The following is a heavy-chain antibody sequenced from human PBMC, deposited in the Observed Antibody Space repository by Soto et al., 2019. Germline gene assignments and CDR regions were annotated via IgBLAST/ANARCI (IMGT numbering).Heavy chain of an antibody. J-gene: IGHJ6*03. CDR3: ARRGYCSGGSCYSIRYYYYYYMDV. Sequence: SETLSLTCAVYGGSFSGYYWSWIRQPPGKGLEWIGEINHSGSTNYNPSLKSRVTISVDTPENQFSLKLSSVTAADTAVYYCARRGYCSGGSCYSIRYYYYYYMDVWGKGTTVTVSS. V-gene: IGHV4-34*01. CDR1: GGSFSGYY. D-gene: IGHD2-15*01. CDR2: INHSGST.